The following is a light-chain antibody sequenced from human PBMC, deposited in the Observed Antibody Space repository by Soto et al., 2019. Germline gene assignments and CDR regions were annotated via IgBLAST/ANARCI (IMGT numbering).Light chain of an antibody. V-gene: IGLV2-14*01. CDR2: DVS. CDR3: SSYTTSNTRQIV. Sequence: QSGLTQPASVSGSPGQSITISCTGTSSDVGGYNYVSWYQQHPGKAPKFMIYDVSNRPSGVSNRFSGSKSGNTASLTISGLQAEDEADYYCSSYTTSNTRQIVFGTGT. CDR1: SSDVGGYNY. J-gene: IGLJ1*01.